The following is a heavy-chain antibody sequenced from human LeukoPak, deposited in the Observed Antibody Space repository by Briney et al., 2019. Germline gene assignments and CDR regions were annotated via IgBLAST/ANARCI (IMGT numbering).Heavy chain of an antibody. J-gene: IGHJ3*02. D-gene: IGHD3/OR15-3a*01. CDR1: GFTFTNYA. Sequence: PGGSLRLSCAASGFTFTNYAVSWVRQAPGQGLEWVSAEGSAGGTYYADSVKGRFTISRDNSGNTLSLQMNGLRVEDTAVYYCASRTWTGPGYYACDIWGQGTMVTVSS. CDR3: ASRTWTGPGYYACDI. CDR2: EGSAGGT. V-gene: IGHV3-23*01.